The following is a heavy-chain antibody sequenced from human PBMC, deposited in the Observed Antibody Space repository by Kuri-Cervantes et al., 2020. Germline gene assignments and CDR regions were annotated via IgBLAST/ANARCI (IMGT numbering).Heavy chain of an antibody. D-gene: IGHD3-3*01. CDR2: VSAYNGDT. CDR3: ARVGDFWSAFRRSYYYYMDV. Sequence: ASVKVSCKASGYTFTRYAISWVRQAPGQGLEWMGWVSAYNGDTNYAQKFQGRVTMTTDTSTSTAYMELRSLRSDDTAVYYCARVGDFWSAFRRSYYYYMDVWGQGTTVTVSS. CDR1: GYTFTRYA. V-gene: IGHV1-18*01. J-gene: IGHJ6*03.